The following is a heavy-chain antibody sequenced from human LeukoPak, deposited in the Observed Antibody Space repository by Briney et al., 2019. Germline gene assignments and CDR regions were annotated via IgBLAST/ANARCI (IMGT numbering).Heavy chain of an antibody. V-gene: IGHV1-69*05. Sequence: GASVKVSCKASGGTFSSYAISWVRQAPGQGLEWMGGIIPIFGTANYAQKFQGRVTITTDESTSTAYMELSSLRSEDTAVYYCARDYVGYSSSWYTSETNYYYYYYMDVWGKGTTVTVSS. CDR1: GGTFSSYA. CDR2: IIPIFGTA. D-gene: IGHD6-13*01. J-gene: IGHJ6*03. CDR3: ARDYVGYSSSWYTSETNYYYYYYMDV.